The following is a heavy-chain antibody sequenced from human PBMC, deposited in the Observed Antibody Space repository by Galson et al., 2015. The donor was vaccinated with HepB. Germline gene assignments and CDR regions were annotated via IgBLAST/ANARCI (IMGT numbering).Heavy chain of an antibody. Sequence: SVKVSCKASGYTFIDYYMHWVRQAPGQGLEWMGRYNPNSGVTHCAQKFQDRVTMTADTSISTVYMELSRLTSGDTAGYYCARDSGGTVGATRDASDIWGQGTKVTVSS. V-gene: IGHV1-2*06. CDR2: YNPNSGVT. J-gene: IGHJ3*02. CDR3: ARDSGGTVGATRDASDI. D-gene: IGHD1-26*01. CDR1: GYTFIDYY.